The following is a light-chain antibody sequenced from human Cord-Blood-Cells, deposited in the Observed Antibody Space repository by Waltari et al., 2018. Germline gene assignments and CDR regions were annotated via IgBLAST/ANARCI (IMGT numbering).Light chain of an antibody. J-gene: IGLJ1*01. CDR1: ALPKQY. CDR3: QTADSSGTYYV. CDR2: KDS. Sequence: SYELTQPPSVSVSPGQTARITCSGDALPKQYAYWYQQKPGQAPVLVIYKDSERPSGIPERFSGSSAGTTVTLTISGVQAEDEADYYCQTADSSGTYYVFGPGNKVTVL. V-gene: IGLV3-25*03.